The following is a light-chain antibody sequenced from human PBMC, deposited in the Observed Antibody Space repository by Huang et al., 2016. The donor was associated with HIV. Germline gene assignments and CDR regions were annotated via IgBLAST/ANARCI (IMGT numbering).Light chain of an antibody. Sequence: EIVLTQSPATLSLSPGERVTLSCRASQSVSSFLAWYQQKPGQAPRLLIYDTSNRATDIPARFSGSGSGTDFTLTISSLEPEDFAVYYCQQRTNWPLYTFGQGTKLEIK. CDR3: QQRTNWPLYT. V-gene: IGKV3-11*01. CDR2: DTS. CDR1: QSVSSF. J-gene: IGKJ2*01.